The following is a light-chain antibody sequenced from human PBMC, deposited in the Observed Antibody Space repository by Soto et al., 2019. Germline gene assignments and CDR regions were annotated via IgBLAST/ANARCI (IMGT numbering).Light chain of an antibody. CDR3: CSYAGSYTCV. Sequence: QSVLTQPPSVSGAPGQRVTISCIGGSSNIGAGYEVHWYQQLPGTVPKLLIYRNTYRPSGVPDRFSGSKSGNTASLTISGLQAEDEADYYCCSYAGSYTCVFGTGTKVTVL. CDR1: SSNIGAGYE. CDR2: RNT. V-gene: IGLV1-40*01. J-gene: IGLJ1*01.